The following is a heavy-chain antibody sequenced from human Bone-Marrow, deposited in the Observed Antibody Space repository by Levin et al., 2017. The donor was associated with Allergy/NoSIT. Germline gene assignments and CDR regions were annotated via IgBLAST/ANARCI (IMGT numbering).Heavy chain of an antibody. D-gene: IGHD1-7*01. CDR1: GFTVSSNY. J-gene: IGHJ6*03. CDR2: IYSGGST. Sequence: GGSLRLSCAASGFTVSSNYMSWVRQAPGKGLEWVSVIYSGGSTYYADSVKGRFTISRDNSKNTLYLQMNSLRAEDTAVYYCARVTGTISYYYYMDVWGKGTTVTVSS. CDR3: ARVTGTISYYYYMDV. V-gene: IGHV3-53*01.